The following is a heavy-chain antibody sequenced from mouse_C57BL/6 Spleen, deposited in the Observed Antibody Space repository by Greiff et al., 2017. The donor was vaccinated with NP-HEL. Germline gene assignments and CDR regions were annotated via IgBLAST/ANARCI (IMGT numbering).Heavy chain of an antibody. CDR1: GYTFTSYT. CDR3: ARGGYYVDY. J-gene: IGHJ2*01. Sequence: QVQLKESGAELARPGASVKMSCKASGYTFTSYTMHWVKQRPGQGLEWIGYINPSSGYTKYNQKFKDKATLTADKSSSTAYMQLSSLTSEDSAVYYCARGGYYVDYWGQGTTLTVSS. V-gene: IGHV1-4*01. CDR2: INPSSGYT.